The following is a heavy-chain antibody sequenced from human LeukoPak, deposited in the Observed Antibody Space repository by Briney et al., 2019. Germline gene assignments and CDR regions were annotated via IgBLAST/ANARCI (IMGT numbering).Heavy chain of an antibody. J-gene: IGHJ4*02. D-gene: IGHD4-17*01. CDR2: IYYSGST. CDR1: GGSISSSSYY. V-gene: IGHV4-39*07. Sequence: SETLSLTCTVSGGSISSSSYYWGWIRQPPGKGLEWIGSIYYSGSTYYNPSLKSRVTISVDTSKNQFSLKLSSVTAADTAVYYCARAPPYGDYALWGQGTLVTVSS. CDR3: ARAPPYGDYAL.